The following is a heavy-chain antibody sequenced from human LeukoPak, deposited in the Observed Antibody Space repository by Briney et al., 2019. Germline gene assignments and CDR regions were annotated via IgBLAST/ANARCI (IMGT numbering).Heavy chain of an antibody. Sequence: GGSLRLSCAASGFTFSSYAMHWVRQAPGKGLEYVSAISSNGGSTYYANSVKGRFTISRDNSKNTLYLQMGSLRAEDTAVYYCAREGGYGDYSDYWGQGTLVTVSS. CDR3: AREGGYGDYSDY. CDR2: ISSNGGST. J-gene: IGHJ4*02. V-gene: IGHV3-64*01. D-gene: IGHD4-17*01. CDR1: GFTFSSYA.